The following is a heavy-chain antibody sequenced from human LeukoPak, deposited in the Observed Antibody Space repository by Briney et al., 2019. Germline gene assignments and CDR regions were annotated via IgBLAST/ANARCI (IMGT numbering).Heavy chain of an antibody. J-gene: IGHJ4*02. CDR3: ARERAVAGTDY. V-gene: IGHV3-21*01. CDR1: GFTFSSYS. Sequence: GGSLRLSCAASGFTFSSYSMNWVRQAPGKGLEWVSSISSSSSYIYYADSVKGRFTISRDNAKNSLYLQMNSLRAEDTAVYYCARERAVAGTDYWGQGTLVTVSS. CDR2: ISSSSSYI. D-gene: IGHD6-19*01.